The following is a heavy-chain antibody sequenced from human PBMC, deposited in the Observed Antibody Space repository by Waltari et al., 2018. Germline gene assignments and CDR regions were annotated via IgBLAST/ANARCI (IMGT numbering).Heavy chain of an antibody. CDR1: GVPIGRSVDY. CDR2: IHYREAN. V-gene: IGHV4-31*11. D-gene: IGHD3-10*01. Sequence: QVQLQESGPGRVKPAQTLSLTCAVPGVPIGRSVDYWNWIRPRPGRGLEWIGYIHYREANYYNPSLRSRIAMSIDTSRNQFSLRMNSVTAADAAVYFCARCTSSRKGMFDFWGQGTLVTVSA. J-gene: IGHJ4*02. CDR3: ARCTSSRKGMFDF.